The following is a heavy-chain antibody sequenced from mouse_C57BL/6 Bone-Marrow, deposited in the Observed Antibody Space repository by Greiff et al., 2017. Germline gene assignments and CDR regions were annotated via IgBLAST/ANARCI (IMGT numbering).Heavy chain of an antibody. CDR1: GYTFTSYW. CDR2: IDPSASYT. J-gene: IGHJ3*01. Sequence: VQLQQPGAELVMPGASVKLSCKASGYTFTSYWMHWVKQRPGQGLEWIGEIDPSASYTNYNQKFKGNSTLTVDKSSSTAYMQLSSLTSEDSAVYYGARDHYSGSSFAYWGQGTLVTGSA. CDR3: ARDHYSGSSFAY. V-gene: IGHV1-69*01. D-gene: IGHD1-1*01.